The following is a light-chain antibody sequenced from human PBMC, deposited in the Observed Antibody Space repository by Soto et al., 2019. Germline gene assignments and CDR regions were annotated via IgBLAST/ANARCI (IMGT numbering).Light chain of an antibody. Sequence: SALTQPASVSGSPGQSITISCTGTSSDVGSYNLVSWYQQHPGKAPKLMIYEVSKRPSGVSNRFSGSKSSNTASLKISGLQAEDEADYYCCSYAGSSTSLVVFGGGTKLTVL. J-gene: IGLJ2*01. CDR2: EVS. CDR3: CSYAGSSTSLVV. V-gene: IGLV2-23*02. CDR1: SSDVGSYNL.